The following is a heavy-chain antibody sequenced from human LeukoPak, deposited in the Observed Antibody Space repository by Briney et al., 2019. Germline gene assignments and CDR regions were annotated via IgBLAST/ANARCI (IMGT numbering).Heavy chain of an antibody. V-gene: IGHV3-11*03. D-gene: IGHD3-10*01. CDR3: ARNPSGSGTLCLDC. CDR2: ISSSGTHTNT. J-gene: IGHJ4*01. CDR1: GFTFSDYY. Sequence: PGGSLRLSCAASGFTFSDYYMNWIRQAPGKGLEWVSYISSSGTHTNTNYADSVKGRFTISRDDAKNSLYLQMNSLRADDTAVYFCARNPSGSGTLCLDCWGHGTLVTVSS.